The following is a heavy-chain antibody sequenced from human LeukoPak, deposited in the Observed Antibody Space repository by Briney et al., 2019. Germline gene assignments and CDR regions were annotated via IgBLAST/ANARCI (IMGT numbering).Heavy chain of an antibody. CDR1: GGTFSSYA. J-gene: IGHJ4*02. Sequence: ASVKVSCKASGGTFSSYAISWVRQAPGQGLEWMGRIIPILGIANYAQKFQGRVTITADKSTNTAYMELSSLRSEDTAVYYCARDKYTSSSAPYHFDYWDQGTLVTVSS. D-gene: IGHD6-13*01. CDR3: ARDKYTSSSAPYHFDY. V-gene: IGHV1-69*04. CDR2: IIPILGIA.